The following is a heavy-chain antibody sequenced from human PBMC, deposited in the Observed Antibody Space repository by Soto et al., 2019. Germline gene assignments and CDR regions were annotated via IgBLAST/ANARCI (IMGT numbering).Heavy chain of an antibody. CDR3: ARSYDVVGAFDS. CDR2: ISSSSSTI. J-gene: IGHJ3*02. CDR1: GFTFSSYS. Sequence: EVQLVESGGGLVQPGGSLRLSCGAAGFTFSSYSMNWVRQAPGKGLEWVSYISSSSSTIYYVDSVKGRSTIYRDNAKNSLYLQMNSLREADTAVYYCARSYDVVGAFDSWGQGRIVTVSS. D-gene: IGHD1-26*01. V-gene: IGHV3-48*02.